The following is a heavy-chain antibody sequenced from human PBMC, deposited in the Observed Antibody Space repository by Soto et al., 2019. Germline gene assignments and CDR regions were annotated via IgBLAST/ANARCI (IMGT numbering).Heavy chain of an antibody. D-gene: IGHD2-2*01. J-gene: IGHJ6*02. V-gene: IGHV1-69*01. CDR1: GGTFGSYA. Sequence: QVQLVQSGAEVKKPGSSVKVSCKASGGTFGSYAISWVRQAPGQGLEWMGGIIPIPGTANYAQKFQGRVTIAADESTSTAYMALSSLRYEDTAVYYCARSQGSSTSLEIYYYYYYGMDVWGQGTTVTVSS. CDR2: IIPIPGTA. CDR3: ARSQGSSTSLEIYYYYYYGMDV.